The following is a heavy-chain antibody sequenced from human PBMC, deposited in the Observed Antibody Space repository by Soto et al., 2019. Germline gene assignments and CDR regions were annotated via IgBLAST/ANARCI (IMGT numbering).Heavy chain of an antibody. CDR2: IVVGSGNT. Sequence: SVKVSCKAAGVTFTSSAMQWVRQARGQRLEWIGWIVVGSGNTNYAQKFQERVTITRDMSTSTAYMELSSLRSEYTAVYYCAAVLDYYDSSGFAYWGQGTLVTVSS. CDR3: AAVLDYYDSSGFAY. D-gene: IGHD3-22*01. J-gene: IGHJ4*02. V-gene: IGHV1-58*02. CDR1: GVTFTSSA.